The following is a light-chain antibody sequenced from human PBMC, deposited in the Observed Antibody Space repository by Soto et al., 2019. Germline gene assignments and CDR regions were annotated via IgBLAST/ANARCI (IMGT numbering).Light chain of an antibody. CDR2: DVS. J-gene: IGLJ2*01. Sequence: QSALTQPASVSGSPGQSITISCTGTSSDVGGYNYVSWYQQHPGKAHKLMIYDVSNRPSGVSNRFSGSKSGNTASLTIAGLQADYEADYYCSSYTSSSTGVFGGGTKLTVL. CDR3: SSYTSSSTGV. V-gene: IGLV2-14*01. CDR1: SSDVGGYNY.